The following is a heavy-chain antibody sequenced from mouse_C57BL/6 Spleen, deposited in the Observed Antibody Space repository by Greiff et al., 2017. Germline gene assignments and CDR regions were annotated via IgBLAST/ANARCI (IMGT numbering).Heavy chain of an antibody. J-gene: IGHJ4*01. D-gene: IGHD2-12*01. CDR3: ARAYYSPYYYAMDY. V-gene: IGHV1-42*01. Sequence: EVQLQQSGPELVKPGASVKISCKASGYSFTGYYMNWVKQSPEKSLEWIGEINPSTGGTTYNQKFKAKATLTVDKSSSTAYMQLKSLTSEDSAVYYCARAYYSPYYYAMDYWGQGTSVTVSS. CDR1: GYSFTGYY. CDR2: INPSTGGT.